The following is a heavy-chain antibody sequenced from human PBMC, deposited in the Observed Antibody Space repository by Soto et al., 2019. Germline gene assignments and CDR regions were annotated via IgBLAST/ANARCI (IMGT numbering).Heavy chain of an antibody. D-gene: IGHD6-13*01. Sequence: QVQLQQWGAGLLKPSETLSLTCAVYGGSFSGYYWSWIRQPPGKGLEWIGEINHSGSTNYNPSLKSRASIPVDTSKNQIPLKLSSVTAADTAVYYCARPAIAAAVSAFDYWGQGTLVTVSS. CDR2: INHSGST. J-gene: IGHJ4*02. V-gene: IGHV4-34*01. CDR1: GGSFSGYY. CDR3: ARPAIAAAVSAFDY.